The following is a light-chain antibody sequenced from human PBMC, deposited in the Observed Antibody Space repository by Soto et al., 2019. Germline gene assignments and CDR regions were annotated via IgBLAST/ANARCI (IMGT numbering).Light chain of an antibody. Sequence: ESVLTLSPATLSLSTGERATLSCRASQSVSSYLAWYQQKPGQAPRLLIYDASNRATGIPARFSGSGSGTDFTLTISSLEPEDFAVYYCQQRSNWPRALTFGRGTKVDIK. V-gene: IGKV3-11*01. CDR3: QQRSNWPRALT. CDR1: QSVSSY. CDR2: DAS. J-gene: IGKJ4*01.